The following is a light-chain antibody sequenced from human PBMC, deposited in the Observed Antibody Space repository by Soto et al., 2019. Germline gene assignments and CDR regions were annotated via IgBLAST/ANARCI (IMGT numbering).Light chain of an antibody. CDR3: SSYTTSNTLV. CDR1: SSDVGGYND. J-gene: IGLJ1*01. V-gene: IGLV2-14*01. CDR2: EVS. Sequence: QSALTQPASVSGSPGQSITISCTGTSSDVGGYNDASWYQHHPGKAPKLMIYEVSNRPSGVSNRFSGSKSGNTASLTISGLQAEDEAEYYCSSYTTSNTLVFGTGTKVTVL.